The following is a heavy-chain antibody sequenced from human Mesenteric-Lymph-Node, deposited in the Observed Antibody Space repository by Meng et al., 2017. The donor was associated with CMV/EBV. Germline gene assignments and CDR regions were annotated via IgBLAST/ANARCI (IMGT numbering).Heavy chain of an antibody. CDR3: ATWGGNSGWLDH. J-gene: IGHJ5*02. CDR1: GGSISSYY. CDR2: VFFSGSA. Sequence: SETLSLTCTVSGGSISSYYWSWIRQPPGKGLEWIGYVFFSGSATYNPSLKGRVTMSVDASKSQIYLSLTSVSSADTAVYYCATWGGNSGWLDHWGQGTLVTVSS. D-gene: IGHD4-23*01. V-gene: IGHV4-59*01.